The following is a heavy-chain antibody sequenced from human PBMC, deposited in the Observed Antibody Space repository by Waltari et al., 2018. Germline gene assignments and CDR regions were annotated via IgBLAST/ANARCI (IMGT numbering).Heavy chain of an antibody. J-gene: IGHJ3*02. CDR2: VDPEDGET. D-gene: IGHD6-6*01. Sequence: QVQLVQSGAEVKKTGASVKVSCKVSGYTLTELSMHWVRQAPGKGLEWMGGVDPEDGETIYAQKFQGRVTMTEDTSTDTAYMELSSLRSEDTAVYYCATVPHIAARLRTLGGKAFDIWGQGTMVTVSS. CDR3: ATVPHIAARLRTLGGKAFDI. V-gene: IGHV1-24*01. CDR1: GYTLTELS.